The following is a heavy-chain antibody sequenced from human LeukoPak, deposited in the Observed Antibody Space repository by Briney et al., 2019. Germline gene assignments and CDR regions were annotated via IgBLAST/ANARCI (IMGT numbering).Heavy chain of an antibody. CDR2: ISGSGGST. V-gene: IGHV3-23*01. Sequence: GGSLRRSGAASGFTFSSYAMSWVRQAPGKGREGGSAISGSGGSTDYADSVKGRFTLYRDSPKNTLYLQMNSLRAQDTAVYYCATVYSYGYDSFDYWGQGTLVTVSS. J-gene: IGHJ4*02. CDR1: GFTFSSYA. CDR3: ATVYSYGYDSFDY. D-gene: IGHD5-18*01.